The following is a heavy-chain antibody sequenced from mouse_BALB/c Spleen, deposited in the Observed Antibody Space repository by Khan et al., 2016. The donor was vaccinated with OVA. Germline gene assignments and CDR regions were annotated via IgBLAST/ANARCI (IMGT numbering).Heavy chain of an antibody. V-gene: IGHV2-2*02. CDR2: IWSGGST. Sequence: VQLQQSGPGLVQPSQSLSITCTVSGFSLTSYGVHWVRQSPGKGLEWRGVIWSGGSTDYNAAFISRLSISKDNSQSQVFFKMNSLQANDTAIDYCSRYAARATTPYAMDYWGQGTSGTVSS. CDR3: SRYAARATTPYAMDY. J-gene: IGHJ4*01. D-gene: IGHD3-1*01. CDR1: GFSLTSYG.